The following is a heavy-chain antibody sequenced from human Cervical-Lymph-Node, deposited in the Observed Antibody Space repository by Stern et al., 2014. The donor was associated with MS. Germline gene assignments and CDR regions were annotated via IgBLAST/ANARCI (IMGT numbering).Heavy chain of an antibody. D-gene: IGHD6-13*01. CDR1: GFSFSRYA. CDR3: ASAYSSSHYYFDY. CDR2: IWYDGSKP. J-gene: IGHJ4*02. Sequence: VQLVASGAGVVQPGSSLRISCAASGFSFSRYAMHWVRQAPGKGLEWVALIWYDGSKPYYADSVTGRFTISRDNFKNTLYLQMNSLRAEDTAVYYCASAYSSSHYYFDYWGQGTLVTVSS. V-gene: IGHV3-33*01.